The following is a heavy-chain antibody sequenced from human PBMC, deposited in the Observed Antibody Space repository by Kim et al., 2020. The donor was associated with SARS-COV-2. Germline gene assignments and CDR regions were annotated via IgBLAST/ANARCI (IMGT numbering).Heavy chain of an antibody. D-gene: IGHD4-17*01. CDR1: GGTFSSYA. Sequence: SVKVSCKASGGTFSSYAISWVRQAPGQGLEWMGGIIHIFGTANYAQKFQGRVTITADESTSTAYMELSSLRSEDTAVYYCAREAGYGDYYYYYGMDVWGQGTTVTVSS. V-gene: IGHV1-69*13. J-gene: IGHJ6*02. CDR3: AREAGYGDYYYYYGMDV. CDR2: IIHIFGTA.